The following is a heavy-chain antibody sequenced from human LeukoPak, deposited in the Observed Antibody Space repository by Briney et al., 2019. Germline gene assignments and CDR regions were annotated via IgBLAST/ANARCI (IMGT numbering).Heavy chain of an antibody. CDR3: AIAGIVGATPVEY. Sequence: ASVKVACKASGYTLTSYGIGWVRQAPGQGLEWMGWISAYNGNTNYAQKLQGRVTMSTDTPTSTAYMGLRSVRCTDTAVSVRAIAGIVGATPVEYTGHRTLVTVSS. V-gene: IGHV1-18*01. CDR2: ISAYNGNT. J-gene: IGHJ4*01. D-gene: IGHD1-26*01. CDR1: GYTLTSYG.